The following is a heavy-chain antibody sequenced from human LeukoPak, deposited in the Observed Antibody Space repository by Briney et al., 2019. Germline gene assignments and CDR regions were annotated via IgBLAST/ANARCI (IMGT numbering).Heavy chain of an antibody. D-gene: IGHD3-22*01. V-gene: IGHV3-23*01. Sequence: GGSPRLSCAASGFTFSSYAMSWVRQAPGKGLEWVSAISGSGGSTYYADSVKGRFTISRDNSKNTLYLQMNSLRAEDTAVYYCAKDSRRYYYDSSGYYWGQGTLVTVSS. CDR3: AKDSRRYYYDSSGYY. J-gene: IGHJ4*02. CDR1: GFTFSSYA. CDR2: ISGSGGST.